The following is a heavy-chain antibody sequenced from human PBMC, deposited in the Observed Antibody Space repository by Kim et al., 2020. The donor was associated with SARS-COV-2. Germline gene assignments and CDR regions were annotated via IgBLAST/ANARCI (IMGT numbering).Heavy chain of an antibody. V-gene: IGHV3-23*01. Sequence: GGSLRLSCAASAFTFSSYAMSWVRQAPGKGLEWVSAISGSGGSTYYADSVKGRFTISRDNSKNTLYLQMNSLRAEDTAVYYCAKVPADMVRGVIVPKYYFDYWGQGTLVTVSS. CDR2: ISGSGGST. J-gene: IGHJ4*02. CDR1: AFTFSSYA. D-gene: IGHD3-10*01. CDR3: AKVPADMVRGVIVPKYYFDY.